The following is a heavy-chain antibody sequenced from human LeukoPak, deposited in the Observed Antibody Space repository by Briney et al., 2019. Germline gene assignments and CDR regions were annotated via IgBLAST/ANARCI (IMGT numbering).Heavy chain of an antibody. J-gene: IGHJ4*02. D-gene: IGHD3-16*01. CDR1: GFTFISYG. Sequence: PGGSLTLSCAASGFTFISYGMHWVRQAPGKGLDGVAVISYEGRNTCYADSVKSLFTTYSDNSKNTQYLQTNSLRAEDTAVYYCARWGIDYWGQGTLVTVSS. CDR3: ARWGIDY. CDR2: ISYEGRNT. V-gene: IGHV3-30*03.